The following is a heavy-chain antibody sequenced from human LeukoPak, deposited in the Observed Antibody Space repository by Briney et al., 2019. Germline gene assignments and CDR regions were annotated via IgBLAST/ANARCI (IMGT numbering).Heavy chain of an antibody. CDR1: GNYW. V-gene: IGHV3-74*01. CDR2: INSDGSWT. D-gene: IGHD2/OR15-2a*01. J-gene: IGHJ4*02. Sequence: GGSLRLSCAASGNYWMHWVRQAPGKGLVWVSHINSDGSWTGYADSVKGRFTISKDNAKNTVYLQMNSLRAEDTAVYYCVSFYETYWGRGTLVTVSS. CDR3: VSFYETY.